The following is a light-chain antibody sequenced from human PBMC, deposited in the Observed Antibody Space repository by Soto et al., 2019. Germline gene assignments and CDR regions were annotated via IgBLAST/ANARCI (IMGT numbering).Light chain of an antibody. CDR1: QAIDSW. Sequence: IEMTQSPSAVSASVGYRGTITCRARQAIDSWLAWYKQKPGEAPKILIFTGSLLHSGVPPKFSGSGSGTDFTLTISSLQPDDFATYYCQKSDSTPWTFGQGTK. CDR3: QKSDSTPWT. V-gene: IGKV1-12*01. CDR2: TGS. J-gene: IGKJ1*01.